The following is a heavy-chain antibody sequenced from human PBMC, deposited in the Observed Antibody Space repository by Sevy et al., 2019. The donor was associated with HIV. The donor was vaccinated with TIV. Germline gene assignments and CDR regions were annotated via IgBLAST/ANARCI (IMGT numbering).Heavy chain of an antibody. CDR2: IYYSGST. V-gene: IGHV4-59*01. J-gene: IGHJ6*02. CDR3: ARKGVSSSWPTDSEYGMDV. CDR1: GGSISSYY. Sequence: SETLSLTCTVSGGSISSYYWSWIRQPPGKGLEWIGYIYYSGSTNYNPSLKSRVTISVDTSKNQFSLKLSSVTAADTAVYYCARKGVSSSWPTDSEYGMDVWGQGTTVTVSS. D-gene: IGHD6-13*01.